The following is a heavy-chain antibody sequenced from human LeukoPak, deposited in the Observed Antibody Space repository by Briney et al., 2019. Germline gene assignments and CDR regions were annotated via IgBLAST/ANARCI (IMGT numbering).Heavy chain of an antibody. CDR3: ARDDDDYGGLDY. Sequence: ASVKVSCKASGYTFTGYYMHWVRQAPGQGLEWMGWINPNSGGTNYAQKFQGRVTMTRDTSISTAYMELSRLRSDDTAVYYCARDDDDYGGLDYWGQGTLVTVSS. CDR2: INPNSGGT. J-gene: IGHJ4*02. D-gene: IGHD4-23*01. CDR1: GYTFTGYY. V-gene: IGHV1-2*02.